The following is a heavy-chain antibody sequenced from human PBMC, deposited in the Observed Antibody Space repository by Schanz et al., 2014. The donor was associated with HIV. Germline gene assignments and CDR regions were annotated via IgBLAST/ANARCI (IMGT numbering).Heavy chain of an antibody. V-gene: IGHV3-23*04. J-gene: IGHJ6*02. CDR1: GFTFSDHY. CDR3: VRLMSSDYDFYHYGMNV. Sequence: EVHLVESGGGLVQPGGSLRLSCAASGFTFSDHYMDWVRQAPGKGLDWVSGITGSGVSTYYADSVKGRFTISRDNSKNTLYLQMNSLRAEDTAVYYCVRLMSSDYDFYHYGMNVWGQGTTVIVSS. CDR2: ITGSGVST. D-gene: IGHD4-17*01.